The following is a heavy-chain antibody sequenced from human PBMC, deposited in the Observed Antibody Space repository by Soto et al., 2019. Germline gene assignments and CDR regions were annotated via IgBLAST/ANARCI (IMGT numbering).Heavy chain of an antibody. J-gene: IGHJ4*02. V-gene: IGHV4-30-2*01. Sequence: SETLSLTCAVSGGSISGGGYSWSWIRQPPGKGLEWIGYIYDSGSTYYNPSLKSRVTISVDRSTNQFYLKLSSVTAADTAVYYCARGGYCSSTSCQGLKYFNYWGQGTLVVASS. CDR2: IYDSGST. CDR1: GGSISGGGYS. CDR3: ARGGYCSSTSCQGLKYFNY. D-gene: IGHD2-2*01.